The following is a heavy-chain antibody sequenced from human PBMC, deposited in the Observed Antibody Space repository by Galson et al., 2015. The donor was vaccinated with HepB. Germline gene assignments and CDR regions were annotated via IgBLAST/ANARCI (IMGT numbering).Heavy chain of an antibody. V-gene: IGHV4-4*02. CDR1: GGSIGSSNW. CDR3: ASIQGGVAVASWYFDL. Sequence: ETLSLTCAVSGGSIGSSNWWSWVRQPPGKGLEWIGEIYHSGSTNYNPSLKSRVTISVDKSKNQFSLKLSSVTAADTAVYYCASIQGGVAVASWYFDLWGRGTLVTVSS. CDR2: IYHSGST. J-gene: IGHJ2*01. D-gene: IGHD6-19*01.